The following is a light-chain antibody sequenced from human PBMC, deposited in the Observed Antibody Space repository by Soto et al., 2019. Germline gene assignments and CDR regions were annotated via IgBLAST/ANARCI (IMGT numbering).Light chain of an antibody. CDR1: QGISTY. V-gene: IGKV1-9*01. CDR2: GAP. J-gene: IGKJ5*01. Sequence: DIQLTQSPSFLSASLGDRVTITCRASQGISTYLAWFQQKPGKAPKLLIYGAPTLQSGVPSRFSGSGSGTEFTLAISSLQPEDFATYYCQQVNGYPITFGQGTRLE. CDR3: QQVNGYPIT.